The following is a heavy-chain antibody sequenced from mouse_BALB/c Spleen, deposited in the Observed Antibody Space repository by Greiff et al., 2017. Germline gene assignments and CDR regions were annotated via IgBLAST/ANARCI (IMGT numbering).Heavy chain of an antibody. D-gene: IGHD1-1*01. J-gene: IGHJ1*01. Sequence: VQLQQSGAELVRPGTSVKISCKASGYTFTNYWLGWVKQRPGHGLEWIGDIYPGGGYTNYNEKFKGKATLTADTSSSTAYMQLSSLTSEDSAVYFCARAPFITTVVASPPYWYFDVWGAGTTVTVSS. CDR2: IYPGGGYT. V-gene: IGHV1-63*02. CDR3: ARAPFITTVVASPPYWYFDV. CDR1: GYTFTNYW.